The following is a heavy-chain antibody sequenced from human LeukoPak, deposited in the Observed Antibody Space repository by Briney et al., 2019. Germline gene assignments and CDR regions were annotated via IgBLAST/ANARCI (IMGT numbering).Heavy chain of an antibody. CDR3: ARARFGRHTNKGHFDY. D-gene: IGHD3-10*01. J-gene: IGHJ4*02. Sequence: PSQTLSLTCTVSGGSISSGGYYWSWIRQHPGKGLEWIGYIYYSGSTYYNPSLKSRVTISADTSKNQFSLKLSSVTAADTAVYYCARARFGRHTNKGHFDYWGQGTLVTVSS. V-gene: IGHV4-31*03. CDR2: IYYSGST. CDR1: GGSISSGGYY.